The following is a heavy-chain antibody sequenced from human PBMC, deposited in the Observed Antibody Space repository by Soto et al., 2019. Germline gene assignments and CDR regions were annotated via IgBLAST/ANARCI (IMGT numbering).Heavy chain of an antibody. Sequence: EVQLLESGGGLVQPGGSLRLSCAASGFTFSDYWMHWVRQAPGKGLVWVSRIKGNGRTTSYADSVKGRFTISRDNAKNGVYLQMNTLRAEDTAVYYCEGSRLFRLDYWGQGALVTVSS. CDR2: IKGNGRTT. CDR1: GFTFSDYW. CDR3: EGSRLFRLDY. D-gene: IGHD3-9*01. V-gene: IGHV3-74*01. J-gene: IGHJ4*02.